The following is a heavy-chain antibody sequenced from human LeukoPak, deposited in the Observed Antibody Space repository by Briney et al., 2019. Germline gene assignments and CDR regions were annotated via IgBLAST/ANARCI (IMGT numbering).Heavy chain of an antibody. CDR3: ARDDTAAAGYYYGMDV. CDR1: GYTFTSYD. J-gene: IGHJ6*02. Sequence: GASVKVSCKASGYTFTSYDINWVRQATGQGLEWMGWMNPNSGNTGYAQKFQGRVTITRDTSASTAYMELSSLRSEDTAVYYCARDDTAAAGYYYGMDVWGQGTTVTVSS. CDR2: MNPNSGNT. D-gene: IGHD6-13*01. V-gene: IGHV1-8*01.